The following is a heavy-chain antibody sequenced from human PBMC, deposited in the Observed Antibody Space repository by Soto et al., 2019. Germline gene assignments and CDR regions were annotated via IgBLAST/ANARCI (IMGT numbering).Heavy chain of an antibody. CDR1: GFTFSSYS. CDR3: ARDPLYYYGSRSGRVY. V-gene: IGHV3-21*01. J-gene: IGHJ4*02. Sequence: PGGSLRLSCAASGFTFSSYSMNWVRQAPGKGLEWVSSISSSSSYIYYADSVKGRFTISRDNAKNSLYLQMNSLRAEDTAVYYCARDPLYYYGSRSGRVYWGQGTLVTVSS. D-gene: IGHD3-10*01. CDR2: ISSSSSYI.